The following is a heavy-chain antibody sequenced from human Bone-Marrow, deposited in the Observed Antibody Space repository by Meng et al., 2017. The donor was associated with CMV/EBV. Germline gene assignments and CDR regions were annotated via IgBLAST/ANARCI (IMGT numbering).Heavy chain of an antibody. Sequence: SVKVSCKASGGTFSSYAISWVRQAPGQGLEWMGGIIPIFGTANYAQKFQGRVTITTDESTSTAYMELSSLRSEDTAVYYCARGPIPYYDSSGYSIWGQGTLATVSS. CDR2: IIPIFGTA. CDR1: GGTFSSYA. D-gene: IGHD3-22*01. V-gene: IGHV1-69*05. J-gene: IGHJ4*02. CDR3: ARGPIPYYDSSGYSI.